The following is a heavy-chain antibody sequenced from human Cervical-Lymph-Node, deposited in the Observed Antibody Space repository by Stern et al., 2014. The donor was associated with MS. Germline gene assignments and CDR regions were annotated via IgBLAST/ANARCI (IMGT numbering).Heavy chain of an antibody. CDR2: IVVGSGDT. Sequence: QLGQSGPEVKKPGTSVKVSCKPSGFTFTSSAVQWVRQARGQRLEWIGWIVVGSGDTHYAQKFQERVTITRDMSTSTAYMELSSLRSEDTAVYYCAADLNMITLGGVIANDHWGQGTLVTVSS. V-gene: IGHV1-58*01. J-gene: IGHJ4*02. CDR1: GFTFTSSA. D-gene: IGHD3-16*02. CDR3: AADLNMITLGGVIANDH.